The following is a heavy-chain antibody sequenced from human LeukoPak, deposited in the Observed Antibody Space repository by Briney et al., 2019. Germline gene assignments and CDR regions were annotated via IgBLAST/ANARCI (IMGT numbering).Heavy chain of an antibody. CDR1: GLTFSSYA. J-gene: IGHJ3*02. D-gene: IGHD3-9*01. CDR3: AKELNYDILTGYSNDAFDI. Sequence: GGSLRLSCAASGLTFSSYAMSWVRQAPGKGLEWVSAISGSGGSTYYADSVKGRFTISRDNSKNTLYLQMNSLRAEDTAVYYCAKELNYDILTGYSNDAFDIWGQGTMVTVSS. CDR2: ISGSGGST. V-gene: IGHV3-23*01.